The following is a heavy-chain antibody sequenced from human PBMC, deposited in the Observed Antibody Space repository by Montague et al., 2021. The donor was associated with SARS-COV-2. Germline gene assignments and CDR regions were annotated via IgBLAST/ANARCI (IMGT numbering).Heavy chain of an antibody. V-gene: IGHV4-4*07. D-gene: IGHD1-20*01. CDR1: GGSISGYY. J-gene: IGHJ4*02. CDR3: VRDQGRSNWNYPDY. Sequence: SETLSLTCTVSGGSISGYYWRWFRQSAGKGLEWIGRIYNSGSTSYNPSLKSRVTMSVDTSKNQFSLKLSSVTAADTAVYYCVRDQGRSNWNYPDYWGQGTLVPVSS. CDR2: IYNSGST.